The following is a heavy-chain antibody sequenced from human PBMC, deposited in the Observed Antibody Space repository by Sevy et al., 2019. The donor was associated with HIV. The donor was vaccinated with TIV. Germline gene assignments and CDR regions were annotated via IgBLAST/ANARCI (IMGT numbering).Heavy chain of an antibody. Sequence: SETLSLTCTVSGGSISSSSYYWAWIHQPPGKGLEWIGRIHYSGSTYYNPSLKSRMTISVDTSKNQFSLKVTSVTAADTAVYYCARQGWSVVVVAASGYGLDVWGQGTTVTVSS. CDR1: GGSISSSSYY. CDR3: ARQGWSVVVVAASGYGLDV. D-gene: IGHD2-15*01. CDR2: IHYSGST. V-gene: IGHV4-39*01. J-gene: IGHJ6*02.